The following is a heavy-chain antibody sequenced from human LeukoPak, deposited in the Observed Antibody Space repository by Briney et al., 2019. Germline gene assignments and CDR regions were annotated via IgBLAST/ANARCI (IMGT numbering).Heavy chain of an antibody. D-gene: IGHD3-10*01. CDR1: GGSISSYY. CDR3: ARALLWFGEFTHYAPGY. J-gene: IGHJ4*02. CDR2: IYTSGST. Sequence: PSETLSLTCTVSGGSISSYYWSWIRQPAGKGLEWIGRIYTSGSTNYNPSLKSRVTMSVDTSKNQFSLKLSSVTAADTAVYYCARALLWFGEFTHYAPGYWGQGTLVTVSS. V-gene: IGHV4-4*07.